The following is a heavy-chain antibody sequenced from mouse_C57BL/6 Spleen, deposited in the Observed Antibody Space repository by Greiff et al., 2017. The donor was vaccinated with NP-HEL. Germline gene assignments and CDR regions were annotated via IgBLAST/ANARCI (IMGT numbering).Heavy chain of an antibody. CDR3: ARRAIYYYGSSYVRDY. CDR1: GYSITRGYY. V-gene: IGHV3-6*01. Sequence: EVQLQQSGPGLVKPSQSLSLTCSVTGYSITRGYYWNWIRQFPGNKLEWMGYISYDGSNNYNPSLKNRISITRDTSKNQFFLKLNSVTTEDTATYYCARRAIYYYGSSYVRDYWGQGTTLTVSS. J-gene: IGHJ2*01. CDR2: ISYDGSN. D-gene: IGHD1-1*01.